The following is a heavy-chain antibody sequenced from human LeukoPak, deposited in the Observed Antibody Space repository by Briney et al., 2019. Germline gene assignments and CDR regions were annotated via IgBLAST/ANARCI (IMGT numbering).Heavy chain of an antibody. J-gene: IGHJ4*02. D-gene: IGHD3-16*02. Sequence: GGSLRLTCAASGFTFNSFAMNWVRQAPGKGLEWVSSISGSDGTSHYADFVKGRFTISRDNSKNTLYLQMNSLRAEDTAAYYCAKSLGVGGYTRYKGFDQWGQGTLVVVSS. CDR3: AKSLGVGGYTRYKGFDQ. CDR1: GFTFNSFA. CDR2: ISGSDGTS. V-gene: IGHV3-23*01.